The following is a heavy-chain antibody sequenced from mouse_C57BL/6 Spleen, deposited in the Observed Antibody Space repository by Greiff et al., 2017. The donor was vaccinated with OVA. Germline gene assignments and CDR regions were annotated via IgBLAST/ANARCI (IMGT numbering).Heavy chain of an antibody. Sequence: VQLQQSGAELVRPGASVKLSCKASGYTFTDYYINWVKQRPGQGLEWIARIYPGSGNTYYNEKFKGKATLTAEKSSSTAYMQLSSLTSEDSAVYFCARSANSNFFDDWGQGTTLTVSS. CDR2: IYPGSGNT. CDR3: ARSANSNFFDD. D-gene: IGHD2-5*01. CDR1: GYTFTDYY. V-gene: IGHV1-76*01. J-gene: IGHJ2*01.